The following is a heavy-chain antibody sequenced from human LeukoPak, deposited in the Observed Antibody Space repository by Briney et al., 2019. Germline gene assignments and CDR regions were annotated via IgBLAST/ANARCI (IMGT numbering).Heavy chain of an antibody. D-gene: IGHD2-21*02. CDR1: GGSFSCYY. CDR2: INHSGST. CDR3: ARGRPLVTAKTYYFDY. Sequence: SETLSLTCAVYGGSFSCYYWSWLRPPPGKGLEWIGEINHSGSTNYNPSLKSRVTISVDTSKNQFSLKLSSVTAADTAVYYCARGRPLVTAKTYYFDYWGQGTLVTVSS. J-gene: IGHJ4*02. V-gene: IGHV4-34*01.